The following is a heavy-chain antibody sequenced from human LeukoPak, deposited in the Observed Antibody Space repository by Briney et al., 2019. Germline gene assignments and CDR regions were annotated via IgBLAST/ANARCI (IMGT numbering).Heavy chain of an antibody. J-gene: IGHJ4*02. D-gene: IGHD3-22*01. V-gene: IGHV4-4*07. Sequence: SETLSLTCTVSGGSISSYYWSWIRQPAGKGLEWIGRIYTSGSTNYNPSLKSRVTMSVDTSKNQFSLKLSSVTAADTAVYYCARGLNYYDSSGYWYGFDYWGQGTLVTVSS. CDR3: ARGLNYYDSSGYWYGFDY. CDR1: GGSISSYY. CDR2: IYTSGST.